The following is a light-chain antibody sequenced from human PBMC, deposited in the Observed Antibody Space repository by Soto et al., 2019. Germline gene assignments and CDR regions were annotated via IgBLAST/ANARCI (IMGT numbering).Light chain of an antibody. CDR3: QQYGNSPHT. Sequence: EIVLTQSPGTLSLSPGERATLSCRASQSIANSYLAWYHQKPGQTPRLLIYGASDRATGIPDGFSGSGSGADLTLIISRLEPEDFAVYYCQQYGNSPHTFGQGTKLEIK. CDR2: GAS. V-gene: IGKV3-20*01. J-gene: IGKJ2*01. CDR1: QSIANSY.